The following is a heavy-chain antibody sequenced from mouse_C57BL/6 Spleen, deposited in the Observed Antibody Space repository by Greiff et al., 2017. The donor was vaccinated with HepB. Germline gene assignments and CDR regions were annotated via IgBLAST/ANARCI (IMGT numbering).Heavy chain of an antibody. J-gene: IGHJ2*01. CDR1: GYTFTSYW. Sequence: QVQLQQSGAELVKPGASVKLSCKASGYTFTSYWMQWVKQRPGQGLEWIGEIDPSDSYTNYNQKFKGKATLTVDTSSSTAYMQLSSLTSEDSAVYYCARPSITTVVAPDYWGQGTTLTVSS. D-gene: IGHD1-1*01. CDR2: IDPSDSYT. V-gene: IGHV1-50*01. CDR3: ARPSITTVVAPDY.